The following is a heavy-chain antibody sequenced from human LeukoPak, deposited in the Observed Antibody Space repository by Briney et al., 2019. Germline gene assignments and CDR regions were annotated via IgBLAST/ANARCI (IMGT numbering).Heavy chain of an antibody. D-gene: IGHD6-6*01. CDR2: INHGGGT. Sequence: NTSETLSLTCAVYGGSFSDYFWNWIRQPPGKGLEWIGEINHGGGTRYNPSLKSRVTISVDTSKNQFSLKLSSVTAADTAVYYCARDLVVEYSSSNWFDPWGQGTLVTVSS. CDR3: ARDLVVEYSSSNWFDP. CDR1: GGSFSDYF. J-gene: IGHJ5*02. V-gene: IGHV4-34*01.